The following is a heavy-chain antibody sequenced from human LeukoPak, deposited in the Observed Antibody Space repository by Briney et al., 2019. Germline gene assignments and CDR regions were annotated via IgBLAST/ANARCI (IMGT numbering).Heavy chain of an antibody. CDR1: GGSISSYY. D-gene: IGHD4-23*01. J-gene: IGHJ4*02. CDR2: INHSGST. CDR3: ARGSYGGNQLDY. V-gene: IGHV4-34*01. Sequence: SETLSLTCTVSGGSISSYYWSWIRQPPGKGLEWIGEINHSGSTNYNPSLKSRVTISVDTSQNQFSLKLSSVTAADTAVYYCARGSYGGNQLDYWGQGTLVTVSS.